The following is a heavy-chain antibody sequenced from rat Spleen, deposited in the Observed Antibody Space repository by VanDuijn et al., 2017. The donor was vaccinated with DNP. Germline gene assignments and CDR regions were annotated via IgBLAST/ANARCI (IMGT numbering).Heavy chain of an antibody. J-gene: IGHJ2*01. CDR1: GLNFSAYW. CDR2: IKGDSSVI. D-gene: IGHD1-1*01. Sequence: EVKLVESGGGLVQPGRSLKISCEASGLNFSAYWMGWVRQAPGRGLEWIGEIKGDSSVINHNPSLRDRFTISRDNAQNTLYLQMNNLESKDTAIYYCVRANSGDPFDYWGQGVMVTVSS. V-gene: IGHV4-2*01. CDR3: VRANSGDPFDY.